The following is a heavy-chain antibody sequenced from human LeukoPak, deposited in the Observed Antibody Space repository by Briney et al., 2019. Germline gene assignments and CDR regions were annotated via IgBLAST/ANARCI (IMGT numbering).Heavy chain of an antibody. D-gene: IGHD1-26*01. CDR3: AIHESSIPY. CDR1: GFTVITND. J-gene: IGHJ4*02. V-gene: IGHV3-23*01. CDR2: ISAGSGST. Sequence: GGSLRLSCAASGFTVITNDMTWVRQAPGKGLEWVSGISAGSGSTYYADSVKGRFTISRDNSKNTLYLQMSSLRAEDTAIYYCAIHESSIPYWGQGTLVTVSS.